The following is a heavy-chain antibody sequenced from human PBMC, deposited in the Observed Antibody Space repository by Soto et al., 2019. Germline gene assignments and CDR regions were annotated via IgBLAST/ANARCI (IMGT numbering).Heavy chain of an antibody. D-gene: IGHD1-26*01. Sequence: QVQLVESGGGVVQPGRSLRLSCADSGFNFSSYAMHWVRHAPGTWLEWVAVISYDGSNKYYADSVKRRFTISRDNSKNTLYLQMNSLRAEDTAVYYCARGAKWELLPDWFDPWGQGNLVTVSS. CDR3: ARGAKWELLPDWFDP. J-gene: IGHJ5*02. V-gene: IGHV3-30-3*01. CDR1: GFNFSSYA. CDR2: ISYDGSNK.